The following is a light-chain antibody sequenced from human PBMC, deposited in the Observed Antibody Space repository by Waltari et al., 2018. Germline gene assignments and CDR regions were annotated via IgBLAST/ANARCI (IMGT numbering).Light chain of an antibody. V-gene: IGLV1-47*01. J-gene: IGLJ2*01. CDR1: NYNIGNHY. CDR2: RNN. CDR3: ASWDGSLGGVI. Sequence: QSVLSQPPSASGTPGQRVTISCSGSNYNIGNHYVYWYHQLPGTAPKLLISRNNHRPPGVPDRFSVSKSGTSASRAISGLRSEDEADYYCASWDGSLGGVIFGGGTKLTVL.